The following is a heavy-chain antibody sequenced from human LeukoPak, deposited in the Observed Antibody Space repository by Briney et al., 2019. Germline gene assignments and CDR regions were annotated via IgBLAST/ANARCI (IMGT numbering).Heavy chain of an antibody. J-gene: IGHJ4*02. CDR1: GYTFTAFY. Sequence: AASVTVSCTASGYTFTAFYMHWVRQAPGQGLEWMGWINPNSGGTNYAQKFQGWVTMTRDTSISTAYMELSRLRSDDTAVYYCAGAHYGDYGGYYFDYWGQGTLVTFSS. D-gene: IGHD4-17*01. CDR3: AGAHYGDYGGYYFDY. V-gene: IGHV1-2*04. CDR2: INPNSGGT.